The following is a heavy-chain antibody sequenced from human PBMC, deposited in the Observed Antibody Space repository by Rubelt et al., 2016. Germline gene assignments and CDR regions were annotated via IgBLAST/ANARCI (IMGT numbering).Heavy chain of an antibody. J-gene: IGHJ4*02. D-gene: IGHD2-21*02. CDR1: GFHLGSFA. V-gene: IGHV3-30*03. CDR2: ISYNGIDD. Sequence: EYGGGLVQPGGSLRLSCATSGFHLGSFALHWVRQAPGKGLEWVATISYNGIDDYHADSVKGRFTISRDNSKNTQYLQMNNLRAEDTAVYYCARGESAYCGGDCYPFDYWGQGTLVTVSS. CDR3: ARGESAYCGGDCYPFDY.